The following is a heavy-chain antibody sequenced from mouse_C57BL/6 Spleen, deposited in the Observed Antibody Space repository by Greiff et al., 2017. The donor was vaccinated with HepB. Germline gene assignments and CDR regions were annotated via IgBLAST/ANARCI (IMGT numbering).Heavy chain of an antibody. CDR2: IWSGGST. J-gene: IGHJ3*01. CDR3: ARNWDY. V-gene: IGHV2-2*01. Sequence: VQLKESGPGLVQPSQSLSITCTVSGFSLTSYGVHWVRQSPGKGLEWLGVIWSGGSTDYNAAFISRLSISKDNSKSQVFFKMNSLQADDTAIYYCARNWDYWGQGTLVTVSA. D-gene: IGHD4-1*01. CDR1: GFSLTSYG.